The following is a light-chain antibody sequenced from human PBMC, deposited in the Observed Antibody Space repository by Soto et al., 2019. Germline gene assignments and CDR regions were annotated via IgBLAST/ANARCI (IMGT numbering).Light chain of an antibody. V-gene: IGKV3-20*01. CDR1: QSVSSNN. CDR2: VAS. Sequence: EIVLTQSPDTLSLSPGERATLSCRASQSVSSNNLAWYQHKPGQPPRLLIYVASRRATGIPDRFSGSGSGSDFTLTITTLEPEDFAVYYCQQHGSGPWTFGQGTKVEIK. CDR3: QQHGSGPWT. J-gene: IGKJ1*01.